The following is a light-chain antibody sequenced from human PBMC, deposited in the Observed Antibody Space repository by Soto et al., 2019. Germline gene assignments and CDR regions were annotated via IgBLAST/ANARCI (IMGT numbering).Light chain of an antibody. Sequence: QSVLTQSPSVSGAPGQRVTISCTGSSSNIGAGDDVHWYQQLPRTATKLLIYGNSNRPAGVPDRFSGSKSGTSASLAITGLQAEDEADYDCQSYDSSLSGVVFGGGTKLTVL. CDR1: SSNIGAGDD. CDR2: GNS. V-gene: IGLV1-40*01. CDR3: QSYDSSLSGVV. J-gene: IGLJ2*01.